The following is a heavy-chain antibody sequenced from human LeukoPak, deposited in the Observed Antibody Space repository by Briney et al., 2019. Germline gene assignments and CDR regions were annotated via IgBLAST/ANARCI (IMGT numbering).Heavy chain of an antibody. CDR1: GGSISSGGYY. J-gene: IGHJ5*01. D-gene: IGHD5-24*01. CDR3: ARDILRNDGYNYDS. V-gene: IGHV4-31*03. Sequence: SETLSLTCTVSGGSISSGGYYWSWIRQHPGKGLEWIGYIYYSGSTYYNPSLKSRVTISVDTSKNQFSLKLTSVTAADTAVYYCARDILRNDGYNYDSWGQGTLVTVSS. CDR2: IYYSGST.